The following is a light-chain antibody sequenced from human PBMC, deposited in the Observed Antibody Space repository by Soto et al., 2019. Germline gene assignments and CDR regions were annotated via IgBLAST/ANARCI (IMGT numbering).Light chain of an antibody. CDR3: AAWDDSLSVHVV. V-gene: IGLV1-47*01. J-gene: IGLJ2*01. CDR1: SSNIGSNY. Sequence: QSVLTQPPSASGTPGQRVTISCSGSSSNIGSNYVYWYQQLPGTAPKLLIYRNNQRPSGVPDRFSGSKSGTSASLAISGLQSEDEAEYYCAAWDDSLSVHVVFGGGTKLTVL. CDR2: RNN.